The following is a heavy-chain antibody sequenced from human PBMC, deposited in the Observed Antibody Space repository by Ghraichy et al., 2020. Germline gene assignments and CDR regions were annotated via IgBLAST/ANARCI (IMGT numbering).Heavy chain of an antibody. CDR2: ISGSGGST. Sequence: GGSLRLSCAASGFTFSSYAMSWVRQAPGKGLEWVSVISGSGGSTYYADSVKGRFTISRDNSKNTLFLQMNSLRAEDTAIYYCAQVGWRVLRDCGGNSFFDSWGQGTLVTVSS. J-gene: IGHJ4*02. CDR3: AQVGWRVLRDCGGNSFFDS. V-gene: IGHV3-23*01. CDR1: GFTFSSYA. D-gene: IGHD4-23*01.